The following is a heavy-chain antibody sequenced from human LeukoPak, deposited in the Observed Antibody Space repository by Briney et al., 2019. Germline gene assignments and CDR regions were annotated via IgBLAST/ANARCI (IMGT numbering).Heavy chain of an antibody. D-gene: IGHD3-22*01. V-gene: IGHV3-23*01. J-gene: IGHJ5*01. Sequence: GGSLRLSCAASGFTFSSYAMSWVRQAPGKGLEWVSGISGSGSSTYYADSVKGRFTISRDNSKNALYLQINSLRAEDTAVYYCAKGTRITMTSNWFDSWGQGTLVTVSS. CDR3: AKGTRITMTSNWFDS. CDR2: ISGSGSST. CDR1: GFTFSSYA.